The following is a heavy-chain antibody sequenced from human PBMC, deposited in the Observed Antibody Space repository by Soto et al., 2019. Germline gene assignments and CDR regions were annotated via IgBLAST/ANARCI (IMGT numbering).Heavy chain of an antibody. Sequence: VQLQESCPGLVKPSGTLSLTCAVSGGSISSGNWWSWVRQSPRKGLEWIGEISHSGNTNHNPSLKSRVTISIDKSKNQFALKLTSVTAADTAVYYCSSHRGNTCGTYDDWGQGTLVTDSS. CDR1: GGSISSGNW. J-gene: IGHJ4*02. D-gene: IGHD5-18*01. CDR3: SSHRGNTCGTYDD. V-gene: IGHV4-4*02. CDR2: ISHSGNT.